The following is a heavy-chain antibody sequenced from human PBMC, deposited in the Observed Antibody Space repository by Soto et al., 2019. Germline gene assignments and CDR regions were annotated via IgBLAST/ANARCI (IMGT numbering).Heavy chain of an antibody. CDR2: ISSSSSTI. J-gene: IGHJ6*02. CDR1: GFTFSSYS. V-gene: IGHV3-48*02. CDR3: ARAERGGFLRAYYYYGMDV. Sequence: PGGSLRLSCAASGFTFSSYSMNWVRQAPGKGLEWVSYISSSSSTIYYADSVKGRFTISRDNAKNSLYLQMNSLRDEDTAVYYCARAERGGFLRAYYYYGMDVWGQGTTVTVSS. D-gene: IGHD3-16*01.